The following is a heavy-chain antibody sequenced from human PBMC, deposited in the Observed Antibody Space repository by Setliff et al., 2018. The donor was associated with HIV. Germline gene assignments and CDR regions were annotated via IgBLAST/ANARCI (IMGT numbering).Heavy chain of an antibody. Sequence: SVKVSCKASGGTFSSYAISWVRQAPGQGLDWMGGIIPVFGTANYAQKFQGRVTITTDESTSTAYMELSSLRSEDTAVYYCASATMIVVVITEYYFDYWGQGTLVTVSS. V-gene: IGHV1-69*05. D-gene: IGHD3-22*01. CDR2: IIPVFGTA. CDR1: GGTFSSYA. CDR3: ASATMIVVVITEYYFDY. J-gene: IGHJ4*02.